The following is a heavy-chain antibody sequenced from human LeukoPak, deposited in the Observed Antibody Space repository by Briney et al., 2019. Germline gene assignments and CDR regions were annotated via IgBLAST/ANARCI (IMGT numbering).Heavy chain of an antibody. CDR2: INGDGSST. D-gene: IGHD6-6*01. Sequence: GGSLRLSCAASGFTFSTYFWMQWVRQVPGKGLVWVSRINGDGSSTSYADSVKGRFTISRDNAKNTLYLQMNSLRAEDTAVYYCARDGLPAARDIWGQGTMVTVSS. V-gene: IGHV3-74*01. CDR3: ARDGLPAARDI. J-gene: IGHJ3*02. CDR1: GFTFSTYFW.